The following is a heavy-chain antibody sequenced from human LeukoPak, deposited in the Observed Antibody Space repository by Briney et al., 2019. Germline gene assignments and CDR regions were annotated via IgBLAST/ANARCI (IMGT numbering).Heavy chain of an antibody. CDR1: GFTFSSYA. CDR2: LCDGGAST. CDR3: AKDQTGGYYYIDD. Sequence: TGGSLRLSCAASGFTFSSYAMSWVRPAPGEGLEWVSALCDGGASTYYADSMKGRVTLSRDKSENTLYLQMNSLRAEDTAVYYCAKDQTGGYYYIDDWGQGTPVTVSS. J-gene: IGHJ6*03. V-gene: IGHV3-23*01. D-gene: IGHD1-26*01.